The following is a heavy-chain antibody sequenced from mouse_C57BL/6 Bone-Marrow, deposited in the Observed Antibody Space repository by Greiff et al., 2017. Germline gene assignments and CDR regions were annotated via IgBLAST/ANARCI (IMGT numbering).Heavy chain of an antibody. Sequence: SGAELVRPGASVTLSCKASGYTFTDYEMHWVKQTPVHGLEWIGAIDPETGGTAYNQKFKGKAILTADKSSSTAYMELRSLTSEDSAVYYCTRGYYSSRMDYWGQGTSVTVSS. CDR3: TRGYYSSRMDY. V-gene: IGHV1-15*01. CDR2: IDPETGGT. D-gene: IGHD2-5*01. J-gene: IGHJ4*01. CDR1: GYTFTDYE.